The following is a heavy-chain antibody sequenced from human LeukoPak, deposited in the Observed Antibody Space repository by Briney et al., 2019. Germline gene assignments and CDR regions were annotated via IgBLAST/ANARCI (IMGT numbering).Heavy chain of an antibody. CDR3: ARVLPYLYYFGY. V-gene: IGHV4-34*01. CDR1: GGSFSGYY. CDR2: INHSGST. Sequence: PSETLSLTCAVYGGSFSGYYWSWIRQPPGKGLEWIGEINHSGSTNYNPSLKSRVTISVDTSKNQFSLKLSSVTAADTAVYYCARVLPYLYYFGYWGQGTLVTVSS. D-gene: IGHD2-15*01. J-gene: IGHJ4*02.